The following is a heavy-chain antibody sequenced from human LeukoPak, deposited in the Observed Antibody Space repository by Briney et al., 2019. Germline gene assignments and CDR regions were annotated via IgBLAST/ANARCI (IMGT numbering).Heavy chain of an antibody. J-gene: IGHJ4*02. CDR1: GGSISSYY. D-gene: IGHD3-10*01. CDR2: IYTSGST. Sequence: SETLSLTCTVSGGSISSYYWSWIRQPAGKGLEWVGRIYTSGSTDYNPSLKSRVTMSVDTSKNQFSLKLSSVTAADTAVYYCARQGSRGSGSYRSLVFFDYWGQGTLVTVSS. V-gene: IGHV4-4*07. CDR3: ARQGSRGSGSYRSLVFFDY.